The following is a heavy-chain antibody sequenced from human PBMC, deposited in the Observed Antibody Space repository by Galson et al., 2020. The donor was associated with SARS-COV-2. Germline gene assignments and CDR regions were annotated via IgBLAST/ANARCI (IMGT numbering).Heavy chain of an antibody. CDR1: GFTFSSHS. J-gene: IGHJ4*02. CDR2: ISSSSSYI. CDR3: AREVYSYGFFY. D-gene: IGHD5-18*01. V-gene: IGHV3-21*01. Sequence: GSLRLSCAASGFTFSSHSMNWVRQAPGQGLEWVSSISSSSSYIYYADPVKGRFTISRDNAKNSLYLQMHSLRAEDSAVYYCAREVYSYGFFYWGPGTLVTVSS.